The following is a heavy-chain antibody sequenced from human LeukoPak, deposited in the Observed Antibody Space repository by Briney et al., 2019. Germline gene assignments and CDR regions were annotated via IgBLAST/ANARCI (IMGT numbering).Heavy chain of an antibody. CDR3: ARVGHGGDYLAIDY. J-gene: IGHJ4*02. CDR1: GFTFSSYS. V-gene: IGHV3-21*01. Sequence: GGSLRLSCAASGFTFSSYSMKWVRQAPGKGLEWVSSISSSSSYIYYADSVKGRFTISRDSAKNSLYLQMNSLRAEDTAVYYCARVGHGGDYLAIDYWGQGTLVTVSS. D-gene: IGHD4-17*01. CDR2: ISSSSSYI.